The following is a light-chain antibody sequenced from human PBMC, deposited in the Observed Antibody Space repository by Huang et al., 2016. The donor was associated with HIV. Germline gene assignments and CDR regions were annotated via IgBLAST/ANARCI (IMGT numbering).Light chain of an antibody. CDR1: QRVSSN. Sequence: EIVMTQSPATLSVSPGERATLSCRASQRVSSNLAWYQQKHGQAPRLLIYGASTRVTGVPARFSGSGSGTEFTLTISSLQSEDFAVYYCQQYDNGPIAFGQGTRLEI. CDR3: QQYDNGPIA. J-gene: IGKJ5*01. CDR2: GAS. V-gene: IGKV3-15*01.